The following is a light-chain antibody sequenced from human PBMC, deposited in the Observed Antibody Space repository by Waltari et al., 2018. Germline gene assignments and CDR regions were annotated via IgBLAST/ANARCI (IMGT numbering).Light chain of an antibody. J-gene: IGLJ3*02. CDR2: GNS. CDR1: SSNIGAGYD. CDR3: QSYDSSLSGSV. V-gene: IGLV1-40*01. Sequence: QSVLTQPPSVSGAPGQRVTISCTGSSSNIGAGYDVHWYQQLPGTAPKLLIYGNSNRPSGVPDRVSGSKSCTAASLAITGLQAEDEADYYCQSYDSSLSGSVFGGGTKLTVL.